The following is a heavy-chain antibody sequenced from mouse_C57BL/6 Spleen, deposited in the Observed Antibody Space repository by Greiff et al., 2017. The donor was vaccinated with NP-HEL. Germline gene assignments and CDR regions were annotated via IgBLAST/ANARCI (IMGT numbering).Heavy chain of an antibody. CDR3: TRPVEYDYDGYYFYY. Sequence: VQLQQPGAELVKPGASVKLSCKASGYTFTSYWMHWVKQRPGRGLEWIGRIDPNSGGTKYNEKFKSKATLTVDKPSSTAYMQLSSLTSEDSAVYSYTRPVEYDYDGYYFYYWGQGTTLTVSS. V-gene: IGHV1-72*01. CDR2: IDPNSGGT. D-gene: IGHD2-4*01. CDR1: GYTFTSYW. J-gene: IGHJ2*01.